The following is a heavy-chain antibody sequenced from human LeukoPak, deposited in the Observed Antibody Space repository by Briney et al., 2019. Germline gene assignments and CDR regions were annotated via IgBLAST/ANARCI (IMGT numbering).Heavy chain of an antibody. D-gene: IGHD3-3*01. CDR3: ARDHKFRYYDFWSGYYTDGMDV. Sequence: GGSLRLSCAASGFTFSSYWMSWVRQAPGKGLEWVANIKQEGSEKYYVDSVKCRFTISRDNAKNSLYLQMNSLRAEDTAVYYCARDHKFRYYDFWSGYYTDGMDVWGQGTTVTVSS. V-gene: IGHV3-7*01. CDR1: GFTFSSYW. J-gene: IGHJ6*02. CDR2: IKQEGSEK.